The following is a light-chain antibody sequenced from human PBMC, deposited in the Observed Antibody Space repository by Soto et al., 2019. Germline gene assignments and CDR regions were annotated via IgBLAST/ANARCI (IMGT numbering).Light chain of an antibody. V-gene: IGKV3-20*01. CDR2: GAS. CDR3: QQYGGSPPT. CDR1: QSISNNF. J-gene: IGKJ1*01. Sequence: EIVLTQSPGTLSLSPGESAALSCRASQSISNNFLAWYQRKPGQAPRLLIYGASYRATDIPYRFSGSGSGTDFTLTITRLEPDDLAVYYCQQYGGSPPTFGQGTMVEVK.